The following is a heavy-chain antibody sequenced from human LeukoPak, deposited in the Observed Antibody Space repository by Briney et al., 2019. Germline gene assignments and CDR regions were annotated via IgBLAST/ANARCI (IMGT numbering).Heavy chain of an antibody. CDR2: ISPNSGDT. CDR3: ARREGMSFDP. V-gene: IGHV1-2*02. CDR1: GYTFTGYY. D-gene: IGHD5-24*01. Sequence: GASVKVSCMASGYTFTGYYLHWVRQAPGQGLEWMGWISPNSGDTKYAQKFQGRVTMTRDRSISTAFLDLGWLKSDDTAVYYCARREGMSFDPWGQGTLVTVSS. J-gene: IGHJ5*02.